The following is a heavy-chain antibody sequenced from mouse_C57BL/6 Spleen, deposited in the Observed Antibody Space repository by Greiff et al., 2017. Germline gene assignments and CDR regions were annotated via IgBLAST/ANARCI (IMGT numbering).Heavy chain of an antibody. Sequence: VQLQQSGPELVKPGASVKIPCKASGYTFTDYNMDWVKQSHGKSLEWIGDINPKNGGTNYNQKFKGKATLTVDNSSSTAYMELRSLTSEDTAVYYCARGSIYYVNAWFAYWGQGTLVTVSA. CDR3: ARGSIYYVNAWFAY. CDR1: GYTFTDYN. D-gene: IGHD2-1*01. J-gene: IGHJ3*01. V-gene: IGHV1-18*01. CDR2: INPKNGGT.